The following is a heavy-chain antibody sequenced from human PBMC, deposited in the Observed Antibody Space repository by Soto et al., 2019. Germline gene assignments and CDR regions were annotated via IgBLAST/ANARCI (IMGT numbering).Heavy chain of an antibody. Sequence: QVTLKESGPVLVKPTETLTLRCTVSGLSITDSPLRVSCIRQPPGQPLEWLAHIDSSGEKSYRTFLKSRLAISKDTSKSQIVLTMTNMDPADTATYYCARRHLAVAVSPWFDPWGQGIPVTVSS. CDR3: ARRHLAVAVSPWFDP. J-gene: IGHJ5*02. D-gene: IGHD6-19*01. CDR2: IDSSGEK. CDR1: GLSITDSPLR. V-gene: IGHV2-26*01.